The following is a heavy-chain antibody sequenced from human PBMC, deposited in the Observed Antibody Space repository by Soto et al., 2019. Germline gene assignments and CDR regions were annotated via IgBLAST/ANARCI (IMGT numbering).Heavy chain of an antibody. CDR1: GGSISSYY. CDR2: IYTSGST. J-gene: IGHJ5*02. CDR3: ARTVGYCSSTSCYEGAYGWFDP. D-gene: IGHD2-2*01. V-gene: IGHV4-4*07. Sequence: PSETLSLTCTVSGGSISSYYWSWIRQPAGKGLEWIGRIYTSGSTNYNPSLKSRVTMSVDTSKNQFSLKLSSVTAADTAVYYCARTVGYCSSTSCYEGAYGWFDPWGQGTLVTVSS.